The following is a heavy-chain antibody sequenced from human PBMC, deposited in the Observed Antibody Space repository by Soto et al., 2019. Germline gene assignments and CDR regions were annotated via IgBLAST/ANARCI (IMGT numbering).Heavy chain of an antibody. CDR1: GGSISSGGYS. CDR2: IYHSGST. CDR3: ARGPQARITIFGVVIIPYYFDY. D-gene: IGHD3-3*01. Sequence: QLQLQESGSGLVKPSQTLSLTCAVSGGSISSGGYSWSWIRQPPGKGLEWIGYIYHSGSTYYNPSLKSRVTITADRSKNQFSLKLSSVTAADTAVYYCARGPQARITIFGVVIIPYYFDYWGQGTLVTVSS. V-gene: IGHV4-30-2*01. J-gene: IGHJ4*02.